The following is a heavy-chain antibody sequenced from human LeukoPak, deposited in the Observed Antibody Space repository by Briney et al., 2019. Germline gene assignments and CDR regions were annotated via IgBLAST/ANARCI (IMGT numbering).Heavy chain of an antibody. CDR3: ASAYYDFWSGYYPHYYYYYYMDV. D-gene: IGHD3-3*01. CDR2: INPNSGGT. V-gene: IGHV1-2*02. Sequence: ASVKASCKASGYTFTGYYMHWVRQAPGQGLEWMGWINPNSGGTNYAQKFQGRVTMTRDTSISTAYMELSRLRSDDTAVYYCASAYYDFWSGYYPHYYYYYYMDVWGKGTTVTVSS. CDR1: GYTFTGYY. J-gene: IGHJ6*03.